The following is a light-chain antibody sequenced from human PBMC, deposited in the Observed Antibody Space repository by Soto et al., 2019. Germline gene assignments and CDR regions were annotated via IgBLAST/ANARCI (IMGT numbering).Light chain of an antibody. J-gene: IGKJ1*01. CDR3: QQYNNYWT. CDR2: AAS. Sequence: DNQVTQSPASLCACEEDIARISPRASQSIVTYLNWYLQKPGKAPKLLIYAASNLQSGVPSRFSGSGSGTDFTLTISSLQPDDFATYYCQQYNNYWTFGQGTKVDIK. CDR1: QSIVTY. V-gene: IGKV1-39*01.